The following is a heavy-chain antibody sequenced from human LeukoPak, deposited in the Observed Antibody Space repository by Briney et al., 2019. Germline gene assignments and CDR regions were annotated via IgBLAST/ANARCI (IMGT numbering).Heavy chain of an antibody. V-gene: IGHV4-31*03. J-gene: IGHJ4*02. CDR3: ARAPVYYYDSSGYQLGFDY. CDR1: GGSISSGGYY. D-gene: IGHD3-22*01. Sequence: PSETLSLTCTVSGGSISSGGYYWSWIRQHPGKGLEWIGYIYYSGSTYYNPSLKSRVTISVDTSKNQFSLKLSSVTAADTAVYYCARAPVYYYDSSGYQLGFDYWGQGTLVTVSS. CDR2: IYYSGST.